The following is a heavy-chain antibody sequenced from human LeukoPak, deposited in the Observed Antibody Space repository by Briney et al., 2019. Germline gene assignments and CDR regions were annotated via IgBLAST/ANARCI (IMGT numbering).Heavy chain of an antibody. V-gene: IGHV4-39*01. D-gene: IGHD3-22*01. CDR3: ARSFGDRSGYFPQPLSFDP. CDR1: GASISSSSYY. Sequence: PSETLSLTCSVSGASISSSSYYWGWIRQPPGKGLEWIATINYSGTTHYNPSLKSRVTISVDTSKNQFSLKLSSVTAADTAVYYCARSFGDRSGYFPQPLSFDPWGQGTLVAVSS. J-gene: IGHJ5*02. CDR2: INYSGTT.